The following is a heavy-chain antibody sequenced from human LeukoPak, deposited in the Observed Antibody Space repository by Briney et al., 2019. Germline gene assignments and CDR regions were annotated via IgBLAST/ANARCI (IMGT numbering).Heavy chain of an antibody. CDR2: INPHSVGT. CDR3: ARVTTYYDILTGYYTVGVVGAFDI. V-gene: IGHV1-2*02. Sequence: GASVKVPCKASGYTFTGYYMRWVRQAPGQGLEWMGWINPHSVGTNYAQKFQGRVTMTRDTSISTAYMELSRLRSDDTAVYYCARVTTYYDILTGYYTVGVVGAFDIWGQGTLVTVSS. J-gene: IGHJ4*02. CDR1: GYTFTGYY. D-gene: IGHD3-9*01.